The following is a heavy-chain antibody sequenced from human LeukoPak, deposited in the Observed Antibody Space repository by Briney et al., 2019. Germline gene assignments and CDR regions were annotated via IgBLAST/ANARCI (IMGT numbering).Heavy chain of an antibody. Sequence: GGTLRLSCSASGFTFSTHGMTWVRQAPGKGLEWVSAISGSAVITFYADSVKGRFTISRDNSKNTLYLQMNSLRAEDTALYYCAKSRLSGINDAFDIWGQGTMVTVSS. CDR2: ISGSAVIT. D-gene: IGHD3-3*01. CDR3: AKSRLSGINDAFDI. V-gene: IGHV3-23*01. J-gene: IGHJ3*02. CDR1: GFTFSTHG.